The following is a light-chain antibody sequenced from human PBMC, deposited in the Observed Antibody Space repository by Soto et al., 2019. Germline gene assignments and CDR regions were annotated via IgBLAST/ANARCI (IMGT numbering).Light chain of an antibody. J-gene: IGKJ2*01. CDR1: QRISSW. CDR3: QQSDSTPYT. V-gene: IGKV1-39*01. Sequence: GDRVTITCRASQRISSWLAWYQQKPGKAPKLLIYDASSLLSGVPSRFAGSGSGTDFTLTITSLQPEDFSTYYCQQSDSTPYTFGQGTKLEMK. CDR2: DAS.